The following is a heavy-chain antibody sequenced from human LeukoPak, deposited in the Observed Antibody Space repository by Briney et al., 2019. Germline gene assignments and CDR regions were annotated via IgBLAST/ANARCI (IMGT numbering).Heavy chain of an antibody. CDR1: GFTFSSYS. J-gene: IGHJ6*03. Sequence: GGSLRLSCAASGFTFSSYSMNWVRQAPGKGLEWVSSISSSSSYIYYADSVKGRFTISRDNAKNSLYLQMNSLRAEDTAVYYCAREGHKQAVGDYMDVWGKGTTVTVSS. CDR3: AREGHKQAVGDYMDV. D-gene: IGHD1-26*01. CDR2: ISSSSSYI. V-gene: IGHV3-21*01.